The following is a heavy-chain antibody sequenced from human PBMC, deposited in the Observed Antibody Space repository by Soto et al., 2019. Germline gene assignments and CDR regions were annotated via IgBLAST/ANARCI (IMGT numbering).Heavy chain of an antibody. CDR2: IYSDGTT. D-gene: IGHD6-6*01. CDR3: AILSN. Sequence: GGSLRLSCAASGFTVSSNYMNRVRQAPGKWLEWLSIIYSDGTTYYADSVKGRFTISRDNLKNTLYLQMNNLRAEDTAVYYCAILSNWGQGXLVTVYS. V-gene: IGHV3-53*01. J-gene: IGHJ4*02. CDR1: GFTVSSNY.